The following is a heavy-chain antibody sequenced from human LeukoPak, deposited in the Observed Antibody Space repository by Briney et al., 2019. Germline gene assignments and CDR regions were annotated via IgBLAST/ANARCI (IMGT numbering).Heavy chain of an antibody. D-gene: IGHD5-12*01. CDR3: ARDGDSGASNWFDP. CDR1: GFTFSDYY. V-gene: IGHV3-11*01. CDR2: ISSSGSTI. Sequence: GGSLRLSCAASGFTFSDYYMSWIRQAPGKGLEWVSYISSSGSTIYYADSVKGRFTISRDNAKNSLYLQMNSLRAEDTAVYYCARDGDSGASNWFDPWGQGTLVTVSS. J-gene: IGHJ5*02.